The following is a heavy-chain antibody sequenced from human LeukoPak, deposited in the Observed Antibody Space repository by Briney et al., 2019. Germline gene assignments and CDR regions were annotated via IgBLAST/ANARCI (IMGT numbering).Heavy chain of an antibody. CDR1: GGSISSSSYY. D-gene: IGHD6-19*01. V-gene: IGHV4-39*01. J-gene: IGHJ2*01. CDR2: IYYSGST. Sequence: SETLSLTCTVSGGSISSSSYYWGWIRQPPGKGLEWIGSIYYSGSTYYNPSLKSRVTISVDTSKSQFSLKLSSVTAADTAVYYCARTTIAVAGAIYLLGYFDLWGRGTLVTVSS. CDR3: ARTTIAVAGAIYLLGYFDL.